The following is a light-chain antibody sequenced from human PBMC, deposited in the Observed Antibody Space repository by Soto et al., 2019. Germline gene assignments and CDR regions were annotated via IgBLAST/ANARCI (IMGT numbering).Light chain of an antibody. Sequence: QSALTQPASVSGSPGQSITIFCSGTSSDVGGYNYVSWYQQHPGKAPKLMIYEVSNRPSGVSNRFSGSKSGNTASLTISGLQAEDAADYYCNSFTASSTLLVFGGGTKLTVL. CDR1: SSDVGGYNY. J-gene: IGLJ2*01. CDR2: EVS. CDR3: NSFTASSTLLV. V-gene: IGLV2-14*01.